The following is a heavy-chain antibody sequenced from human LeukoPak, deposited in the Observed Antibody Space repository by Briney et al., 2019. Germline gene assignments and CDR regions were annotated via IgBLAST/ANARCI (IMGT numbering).Heavy chain of an antibody. V-gene: IGHV1-8*01. J-gene: IGHJ4*02. CDR2: MNPNSGNT. Sequence: ASVKVSCKASGYTFTSYDINWVRQATGQGLEWMGWMNPNSGNTGYAQKFQGRVTMTRNTSISTAYMELSSLRSEDTAVYYCAIPRLSGYDTDFDYWGQGTLVTVSS. CDR1: GYTFTSYD. CDR3: AIPRLSGYDTDFDY. D-gene: IGHD5-12*01.